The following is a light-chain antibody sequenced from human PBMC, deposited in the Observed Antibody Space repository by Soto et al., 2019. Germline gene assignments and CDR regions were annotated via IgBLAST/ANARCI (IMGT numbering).Light chain of an antibody. CDR2: VGTGGIVG. CDR3: GADHGGGSNFVYV. J-gene: IGLJ1*01. Sequence: QLVLTQPPSASASLGASVTLTCTLSSGYSNYKVDWYQQRPGKGPRFVMRVGTGGIVGSKGDGIPDRFSVLGSGLNRYLTINNIQEEDESDYYCGADHGGGSNFVYVFGTGTKLTLL. V-gene: IGLV9-49*01. CDR1: SGYSNYK.